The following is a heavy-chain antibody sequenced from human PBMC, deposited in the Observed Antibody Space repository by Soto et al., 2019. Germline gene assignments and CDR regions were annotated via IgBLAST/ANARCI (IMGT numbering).Heavy chain of an antibody. D-gene: IGHD4-17*01. CDR2: IGTSSSYI. J-gene: IGHJ6*02. CDR1: GFTFSSYT. CDR3: ARDSVRDYLYYYYGMDV. V-gene: IGHV3-21*01. Sequence: GGSLRLSCAASGFTFSSYTMNWVRQAPGRGLEWVSSIGTSSSYIYYADSVKGRFTISRDNAKNSLFLQMNSLRADDTAVYYCARDSVRDYLYYYYGMDVWGQGTTVTVSS.